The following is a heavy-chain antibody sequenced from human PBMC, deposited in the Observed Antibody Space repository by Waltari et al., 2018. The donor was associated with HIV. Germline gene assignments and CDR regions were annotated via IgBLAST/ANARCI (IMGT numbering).Heavy chain of an antibody. CDR2: IIPMSNTP. CDR3: ASARETMGVDFDS. Sequence: QVQLVQSGAEVKKPVSSVKVSCKASGGAFSSSTINWVRKAPGQGLEWLGRIIPMSNTPNNAQKFQGRVTITADKSTSTAYMELTSLRSDDTAVYYCASARETMGVDFDSWGLGTLVTVSS. D-gene: IGHD3-16*01. CDR1: GGAFSSST. V-gene: IGHV1-69*08. J-gene: IGHJ4*02.